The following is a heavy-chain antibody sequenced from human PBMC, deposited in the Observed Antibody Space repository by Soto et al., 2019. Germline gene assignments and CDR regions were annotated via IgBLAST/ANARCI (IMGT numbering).Heavy chain of an antibody. D-gene: IGHD2-15*01. V-gene: IGHV1-18*01. J-gene: IGHJ6*02. CDR3: ARDAHCSGGSCYVVDYYYGMDV. CDR2: ISAYNGNT. CDR1: GYTFTSYV. Sequence: GASVKVSCKASGYTFTSYVISLVRQAPGQGLEWMGWISAYNGNTNYSQKLQGRVTITTDTSTSTAYMELSSLRSEDTAVYYCARDAHCSGGSCYVVDYYYGMDVWGQGTTVTLSS.